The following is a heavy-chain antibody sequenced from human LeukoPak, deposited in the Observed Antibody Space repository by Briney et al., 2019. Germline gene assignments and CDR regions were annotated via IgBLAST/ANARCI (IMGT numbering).Heavy chain of an antibody. Sequence: GGSLRLSCAASGFTFSSYSMNWVRQAPGKGLEWVSAISGSGGSTYYADSVKGRFTISRDNSKNTLYLQMNSLRAEDTAVYYCARDSGAMVGADFCFGYWGQGTLVTVSS. CDR3: ARDSGAMVGADFCFGY. J-gene: IGHJ4*02. CDR2: ISGSGGST. CDR1: GFTFSSYS. D-gene: IGHD2-15*01. V-gene: IGHV3-23*01.